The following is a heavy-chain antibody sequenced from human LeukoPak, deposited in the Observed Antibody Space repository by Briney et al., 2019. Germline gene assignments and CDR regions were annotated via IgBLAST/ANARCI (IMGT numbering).Heavy chain of an antibody. J-gene: IGHJ6*03. CDR2: IYPGDSDT. CDR1: GYSFTSYW. CDR3: ARRGEYCSSTSCYRYYYYMDV. Sequence: HGESLKISCKGSGYSFTSYWIGWVRQMPGKGLEWMGIIYPGDSDTRYSPSFQGQVTISADKSISTAYLQWSSLKASDTAMYYCARRGEYCSSTSCYRYYYYMDVWAKGPRSPSP. V-gene: IGHV5-51*01. D-gene: IGHD2-2*01.